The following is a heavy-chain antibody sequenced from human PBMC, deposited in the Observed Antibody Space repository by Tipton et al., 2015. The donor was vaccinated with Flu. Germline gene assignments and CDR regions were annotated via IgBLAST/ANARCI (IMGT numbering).Heavy chain of an antibody. Sequence: SLRLSCAASGFTFDDYAMHWVRQAPGKGLEWVSLISGDGGSTYYADSVKGRFTISRDNSKNSLYLQMNSLRTEDTALYYCAILIGDPTSRRGHDAFDIWGQGTMVTVSS. D-gene: IGHD3-22*01. CDR1: GFTFDDYA. J-gene: IGHJ3*02. CDR3: AILIGDPTSRRGHDAFDI. CDR2: ISGDGGST. V-gene: IGHV3-43*02.